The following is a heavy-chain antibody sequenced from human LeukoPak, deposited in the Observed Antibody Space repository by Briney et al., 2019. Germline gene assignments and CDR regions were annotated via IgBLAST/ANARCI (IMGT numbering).Heavy chain of an antibody. D-gene: IGHD4-17*01. Sequence: GESLKISCQASGYRFTNYWIGWVRQMPGKGLEWMGIIYPTDSDTRYSPSFQGQVTISIDKSISTAYLQWRNLKASDTAMYYCASDDYGDYVAHYWGQGTLVTVSS. CDR1: GYRFTNYW. CDR2: IYPTDSDT. J-gene: IGHJ4*02. CDR3: ASDDYGDYVAHY. V-gene: IGHV5-51*01.